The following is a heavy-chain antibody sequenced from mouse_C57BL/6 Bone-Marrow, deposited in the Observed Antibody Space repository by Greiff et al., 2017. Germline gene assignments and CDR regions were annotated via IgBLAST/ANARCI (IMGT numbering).Heavy chain of an antibody. CDR3: ARAYLWFAY. J-gene: IGHJ3*01. V-gene: IGHV5-4*01. Sequence: EVQLVESGGGLVKPGGSLKLSCAASGFTFSSYAMSWVRQTPEKRLEWVATISDGGSYTYYPDNVKGRFTISRDNAKNNLYLQMSHLKSEDTAMYYCARAYLWFAYWGQGPLVTVSA. CDR1: GFTFSSYA. D-gene: IGHD2-10*01. CDR2: ISDGGSYT.